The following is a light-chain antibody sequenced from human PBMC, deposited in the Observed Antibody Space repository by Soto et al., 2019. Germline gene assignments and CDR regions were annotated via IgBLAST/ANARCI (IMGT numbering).Light chain of an antibody. CDR1: QSISSSF. J-gene: IGKJ2*01. CDR3: QQYGGSPMYT. Sequence: EIVLTQSPGTLSLSPGERATLSCRASQSISSSFLAWYQQKPGQAPRLLIYGASSRATGIPDRFSGSGSGTDFTSTISRLEPEDCAVDYCQQYGGSPMYTFGQGTKLEIK. CDR2: GAS. V-gene: IGKV3-20*01.